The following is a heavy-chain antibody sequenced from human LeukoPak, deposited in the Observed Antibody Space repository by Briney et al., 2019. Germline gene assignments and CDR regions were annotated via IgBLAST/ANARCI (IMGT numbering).Heavy chain of an antibody. V-gene: IGHV1-69*06. D-gene: IGHD3-10*01. CDR2: IIPIFGTA. J-gene: IGHJ4*02. Sequence: SVKVSCKASGGTFSSYAISWVRQAPGQGLEWMGGIIPIFGTANYAQKLQGRVTITADKSTSTAYMELSSLRSEDTAVYYCARGGSITTMVRGVIILDYWGQGTLVTVSS. CDR1: GGTFSSYA. CDR3: ARGGSITTMVRGVIILDY.